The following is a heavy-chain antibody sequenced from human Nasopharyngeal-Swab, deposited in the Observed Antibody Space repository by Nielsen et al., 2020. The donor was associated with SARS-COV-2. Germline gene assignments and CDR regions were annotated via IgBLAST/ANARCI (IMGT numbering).Heavy chain of an antibody. CDR2: IYHSGST. V-gene: IGHV4-4*02. J-gene: IGHJ6*03. D-gene: IGHD2-2*01. Sequence: WSRQSPGKGLEWIGDIYHSGSTNYNPSLKSRVTISVDKSKNQFSLKLSSVTAADTAVYYCARERLGYCSSTSCYGGERYYYYYYMDVWGKGTTVTVSS. CDR3: ARERLGYCSSTSCYGGERYYYYYYMDV.